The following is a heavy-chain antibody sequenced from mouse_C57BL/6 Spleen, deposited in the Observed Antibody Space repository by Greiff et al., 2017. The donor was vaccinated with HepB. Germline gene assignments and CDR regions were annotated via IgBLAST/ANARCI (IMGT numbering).Heavy chain of an antibody. CDR3: ASPPYGSSLYWYFDV. CDR2: IYPRDGST. CDR1: GYTFTDHT. Sequence: QVQLQQSDAELVKPGASVKISCKVSGYTFTDHTIHWMKQRPEQGLEWIGYIYPRDGSTKYNEKFKGKATLTADKSSSTAYMQLNSLTSEDSAVYFCASPPYGSSLYWYFDVWGTGTTVTVSS. V-gene: IGHV1-78*01. J-gene: IGHJ1*03. D-gene: IGHD1-1*01.